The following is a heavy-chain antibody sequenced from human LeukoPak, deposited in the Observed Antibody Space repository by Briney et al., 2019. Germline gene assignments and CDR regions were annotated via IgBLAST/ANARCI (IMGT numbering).Heavy chain of an antibody. CDR3: ASVSSGSYEDAFDI. CDR1: GYTFTSYD. D-gene: IGHD1-26*01. Sequence: GASVKVSCKASGYTFTSYDINWVRQATGQGLEWMGWMNPNSGNTGYAQKFQGRVTITRNTSISTAYMELSSLRSEDTAVYYCASVSSGSYEDAFDIWGQGRMVTVSS. CDR2: MNPNSGNT. V-gene: IGHV1-8*03. J-gene: IGHJ3*02.